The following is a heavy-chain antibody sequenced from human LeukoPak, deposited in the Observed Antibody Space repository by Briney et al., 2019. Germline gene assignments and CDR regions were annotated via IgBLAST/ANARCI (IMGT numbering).Heavy chain of an antibody. CDR3: ATSIAVAGTGDY. Sequence: ASVKVSCKASGYTFTSYGISWVRQAPGQGLEWMGWISAYNHNTNYAQKLQGRVTMTTDTSTSTAYMELKSLRSEDTAVYYCATSIAVAGTGDYWGQGTLVTVSS. D-gene: IGHD6-19*01. CDR2: ISAYNHNT. V-gene: IGHV1-18*01. CDR1: GYTFTSYG. J-gene: IGHJ4*02.